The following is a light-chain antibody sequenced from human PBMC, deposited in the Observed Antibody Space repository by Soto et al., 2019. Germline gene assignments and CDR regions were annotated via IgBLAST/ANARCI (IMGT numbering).Light chain of an antibody. J-gene: IGKJ2*01. CDR3: MQGGT. CDR1: QSLPHTTGKTY. V-gene: IGKV2-29*03. CDR2: EVF. Sequence: DIVKTQSPLFLSVTPGEPASISCKSSQSLPHTTGKTYLHWYLQRPGQSPQLLIYEVFNRFSGVPDRISGSGSGTDFTLTISRVEAEDAGVYYCMQGGTSGQGTKLEI.